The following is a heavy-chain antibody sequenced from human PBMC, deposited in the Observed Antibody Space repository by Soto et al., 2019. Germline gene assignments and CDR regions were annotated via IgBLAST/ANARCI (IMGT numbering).Heavy chain of an antibody. CDR2: IIPIFGTA. J-gene: IGHJ6*02. CDR1: GGTFSSYA. CDR3: ARDTANNYDILTGYYYYGMDV. Sequence: QVQLVQSGAEVKKPGSLVKVSCKASGGTFSSYAISWVRQAPGQGLEWMGGIIPIFGTANYAQKFQGRVTITADESTSTAYMELSSLRSEDTAVYYCARDTANNYDILTGYYYYGMDVWGQGTTVTVSS. V-gene: IGHV1-69*01. D-gene: IGHD3-9*01.